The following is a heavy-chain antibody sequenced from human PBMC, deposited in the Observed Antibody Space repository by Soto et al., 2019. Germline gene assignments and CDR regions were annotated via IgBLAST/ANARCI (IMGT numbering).Heavy chain of an antibody. Sequence: QVQLQQWGAGLLKPSETLSLTCAVYGGSFSGYFWSWIRQPPGKGLEWIGEINHSGSTNYNPSIKSRVAISIDTSKNQFSLKLSSVPAADTAVYYCARVVRKEYLVSRNNCFDSWGQGTLVTVSS. CDR1: GGSFSGYF. J-gene: IGHJ5*01. CDR2: INHSGST. V-gene: IGHV4-34*02. CDR3: ARVVRKEYLVSRNNCFDS. D-gene: IGHD2-2*01.